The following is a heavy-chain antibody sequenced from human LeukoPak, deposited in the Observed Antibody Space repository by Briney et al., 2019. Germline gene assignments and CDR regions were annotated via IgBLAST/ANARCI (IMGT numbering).Heavy chain of an antibody. CDR2: IIPIFGTA. J-gene: IGHJ4*02. CDR1: GGTFSSYA. CDR3: ARQENYYGSGSSRHYDY. V-gene: IGHV1-69*06. Sequence: SVKVSCKASGGTFSSYAISWVRQAPGQGLEWMGGIIPIFGTANYARKFQGRVTITADKSTSTAYMELSSLRSEDTAVYYCARQENYYGSGSSRHYDYWGQGTLVTVSS. D-gene: IGHD3-10*01.